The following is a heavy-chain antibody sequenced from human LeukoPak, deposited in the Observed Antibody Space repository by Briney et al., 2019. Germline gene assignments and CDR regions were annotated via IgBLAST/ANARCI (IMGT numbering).Heavy chain of an antibody. V-gene: IGHV3-66*01. D-gene: IGHD3-22*01. Sequence: GGSLRLSCAASGFTVSSYYMRCVRQAQGKGLEWVSIVYSGGRLYNADAVKARFTISRDNSKNRLYLQMNSLRAEDTAVYYCAKEGYYDSSGYLNYWGQGTLVTVSS. CDR3: AKEGYYDSSGYLNY. J-gene: IGHJ4*02. CDR2: VYSGGRL. CDR1: GFTVSSYY.